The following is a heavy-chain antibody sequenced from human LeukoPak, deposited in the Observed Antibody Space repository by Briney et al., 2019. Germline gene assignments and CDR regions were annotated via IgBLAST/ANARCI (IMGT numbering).Heavy chain of an antibody. CDR2: IYTSEST. CDR1: GYSISSGYY. CDR3: TRGLWFGDENPPYFDY. J-gene: IGHJ4*02. D-gene: IGHD3-10*01. Sequence: SETLSLTCTVSGYSISSGYYWGWIRQPAGKGLEWIGRIYTSESTNYNPSLKSRVTISVDTSRNQFSLKLSSVTAADTAVYYCTRGLWFGDENPPYFDYWGQGILVTVSS. V-gene: IGHV4-61*02.